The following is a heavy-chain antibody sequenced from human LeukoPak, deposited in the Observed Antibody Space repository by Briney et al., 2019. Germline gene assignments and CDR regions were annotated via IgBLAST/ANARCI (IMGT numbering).Heavy chain of an antibody. CDR1: GGSISSYY. V-gene: IGHV4-4*07. D-gene: IGHD6-19*01. J-gene: IGHJ4*02. Sequence: PSETLSLTCTVSGGSISSYYWSWIRQPAGKGLEWIGRIYTSGSTNYNPSLKSRVTMSVDTSKNQFSLKLSSVTAADTAVYYCARAGRIAVATFYFDYRGQGTLVTVSS. CDR2: IYTSGST. CDR3: ARAGRIAVATFYFDY.